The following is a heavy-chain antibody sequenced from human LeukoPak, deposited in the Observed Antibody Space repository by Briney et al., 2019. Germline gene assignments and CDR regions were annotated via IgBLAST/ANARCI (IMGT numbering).Heavy chain of an antibody. V-gene: IGHV3-66*01. CDR1: GFTVSSNY. CDR2: IYSGGST. D-gene: IGHD3-9*01. J-gene: IGHJ6*02. CDR3: ARSPFGEDILTGKWVYGMDV. Sequence: GGSLRLSCAASGFTVSSNYMSWVRQAPGKGLEWVSVIYSGGSTYYADSVKGRFTISRDNSKNTLYLQMNSLRAEDTAVYYCARSPFGEDILTGKWVYGMDVWGQGTMVTVSS.